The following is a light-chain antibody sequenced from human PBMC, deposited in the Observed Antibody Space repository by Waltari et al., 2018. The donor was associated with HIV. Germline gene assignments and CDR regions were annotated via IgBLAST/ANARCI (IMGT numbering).Light chain of an antibody. CDR2: DAS. V-gene: IGKV1-39*01. J-gene: IGKJ3*01. Sequence: IKINQSPSSPSAPVLASVPITCRASQSVSYKVNWYQQRPGKPPKVLIYDASNLQSGVPSRFSGSGSGTDFTLTINSLQPDDFATYFCQQSYSSPLTFGPGTKV. CDR3: QQSYSSPLT. CDR1: QSVSYK.